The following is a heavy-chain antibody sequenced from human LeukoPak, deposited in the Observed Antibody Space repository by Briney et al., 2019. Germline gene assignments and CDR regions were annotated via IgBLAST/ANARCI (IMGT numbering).Heavy chain of an antibody. CDR2: INNSGST. D-gene: IGHD3-10*01. CDR1: GGSFSGYY. J-gene: IGHJ4*02. V-gene: IGHV4-34*01. Sequence: SETLSLTCAVYGGSFSGYYWSWVRQPPGKGLEWVGEINNSGSTNYNPALKRGGTITVDTTKNQFSLKLSSVTAADTAVYYCARQLVYYYGSGSSSVWGQGTLVTVSS. CDR3: ARQLVYYYGSGSSSV.